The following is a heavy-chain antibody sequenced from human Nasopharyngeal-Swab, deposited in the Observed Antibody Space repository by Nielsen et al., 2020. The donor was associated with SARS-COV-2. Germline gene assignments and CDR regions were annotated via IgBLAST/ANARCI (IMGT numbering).Heavy chain of an antibody. CDR2: IKQDGSEK. J-gene: IGHJ4*02. Sequence: GESLKISCAASGFTFSSYWMHWVRQAPGKGLEWVANIKQDGSEKYYVDSVKGRFTISRDNAKNSLYLQMNSLRAEDTAVYYCARQDSSSWDFDYWGQGTLVTVSS. V-gene: IGHV3-7*01. CDR1: GFTFSSYW. D-gene: IGHD6-13*01. CDR3: ARQDSSSWDFDY.